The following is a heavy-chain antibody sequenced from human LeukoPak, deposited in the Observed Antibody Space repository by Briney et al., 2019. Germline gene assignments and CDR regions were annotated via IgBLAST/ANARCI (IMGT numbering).Heavy chain of an antibody. J-gene: IGHJ4*02. CDR3: ARQVSREGHFDY. D-gene: IGHD1-26*01. V-gene: IGHV3-7*01. Sequence: GGSLRLSCAASGFTFNNYWLSWVRQGPGKGLEWVAHIKEDASQKYYVGSVEGRFTISRDNAKNSLYLQMNSLRGEDTAVYFCARQVSREGHFDYWGQGALVTVTS. CDR1: GFTFNNYW. CDR2: IKEDASQK.